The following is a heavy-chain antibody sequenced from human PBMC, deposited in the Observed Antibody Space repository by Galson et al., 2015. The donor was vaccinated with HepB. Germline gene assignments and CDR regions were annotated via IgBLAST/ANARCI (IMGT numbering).Heavy chain of an antibody. V-gene: IGHV3-30*18. J-gene: IGHJ4*02. Sequence: SLRLSCAASGFTFSSCGMHWVRQAPGKGLEWVTLISYDGSKKSSVDSVKGRFTISRDNSKNTLYLQMNSLRAEDTAVYYCAKDPYYYDSSGYLGDWGQGTLVTVSS. CDR2: ISYDGSKK. CDR3: AKDPYYYDSSGYLGD. CDR1: GFTFSSCG. D-gene: IGHD3-22*01.